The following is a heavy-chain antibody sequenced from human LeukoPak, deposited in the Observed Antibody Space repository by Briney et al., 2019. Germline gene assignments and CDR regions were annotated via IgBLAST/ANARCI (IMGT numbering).Heavy chain of an antibody. CDR2: INHSGST. CDR3: AATYDSSGYSGLDY. V-gene: IGHV4-34*01. Sequence: PSETLSLTCTVSGGSISSYYWSWIRQPPGKGLEWIGEINHSGSTNYNPSLKSRVTISVDTSKNQFSLKLSSVTAADTAVYYCAATYDSSGYSGLDYWGQGTLVTVSS. CDR1: GGSISSYY. J-gene: IGHJ4*02. D-gene: IGHD3-22*01.